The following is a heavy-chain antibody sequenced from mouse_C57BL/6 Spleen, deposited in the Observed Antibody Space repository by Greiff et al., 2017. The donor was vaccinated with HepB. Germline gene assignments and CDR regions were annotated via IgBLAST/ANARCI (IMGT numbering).Heavy chain of an antibody. D-gene: IGHD2-5*01. CDR2: FYPGSGSI. J-gene: IGHJ4*01. CDR1: GYTFTEYT. Sequence: VKLQESGAELVKPGASVKLSCKASGYTFTEYTIHWVKQRSGQGLEWIGWFYPGSGSIKYNEKFKDKATLTADKSSSTVYMELSRLTSEDSAVYFCARHEDRGHSNTDWGYAMDYWGQGTSVTVSS. CDR3: ARHEDRGHSNTDWGYAMDY. V-gene: IGHV1-62-2*01.